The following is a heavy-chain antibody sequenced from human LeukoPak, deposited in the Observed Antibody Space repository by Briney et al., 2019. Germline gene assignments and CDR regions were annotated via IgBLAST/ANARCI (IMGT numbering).Heavy chain of an antibody. CDR3: ARDRPITVVRGVIIIPDY. D-gene: IGHD3-10*01. J-gene: IGHJ4*02. CDR2: ISAYNGNT. CDR1: GYTFTSYG. Sequence: ASVKVSCKASGYTFTSYGISWVRQAPGQGLEWMGWISAYNGNTNYAQKLQGRVTMTTDTSTSTAYMELRSLRSDDTAVYYCARDRPITVVRGVIIIPDYWGQGTLVTVSS. V-gene: IGHV1-18*01.